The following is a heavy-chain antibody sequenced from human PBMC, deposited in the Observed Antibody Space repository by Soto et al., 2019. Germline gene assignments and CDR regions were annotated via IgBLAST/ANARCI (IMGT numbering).Heavy chain of an antibody. V-gene: IGHV3-30*03. CDR2: ISYDGSNK. Sequence: PGGSLRLSCAASGFTFSSYGMHWVRQAPGKGLEWVAVISYDGSNKYYADSVKGRFTISRDNSKNTLYLQMNSLRAEDTAVYYCAREDIVVVVAATRFDPWGQGTLVTVSS. J-gene: IGHJ5*02. CDR1: GFTFSSYG. D-gene: IGHD2-15*01. CDR3: AREDIVVVVAATRFDP.